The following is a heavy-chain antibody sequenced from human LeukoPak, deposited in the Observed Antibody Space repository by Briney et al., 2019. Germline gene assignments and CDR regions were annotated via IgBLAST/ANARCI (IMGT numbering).Heavy chain of an antibody. J-gene: IGHJ6*03. CDR2: ISYSGST. Sequence: SETLSLTCTVSGGSISSSNNYWGWIRQPPGKGLEWIGSISYSGSTNYNPSLKSRVTISVDMSKNQFSLKVSSVTATDTAVYYCARHPNYMDVWGKGTTVTVSS. CDR3: ARHPNYMDV. V-gene: IGHV4-39*01. CDR1: GGSISSSNNY.